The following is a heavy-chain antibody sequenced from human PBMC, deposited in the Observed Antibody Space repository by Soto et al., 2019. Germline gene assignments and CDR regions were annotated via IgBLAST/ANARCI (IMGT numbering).Heavy chain of an antibody. Sequence: EVQLLESGGGLVQPGGSLRLSCAASGFTFSSYAMSWVRQAPGKGLEWVSAISGSGSSTYYADSVKGRFTISRDNSKNTLYLQMHSLSAADTAVYYCARETDRPGSSGIWWLPSLGESLAYWGQGTLVTVSS. J-gene: IGHJ4*02. D-gene: IGHD3-22*01. CDR2: ISGSGSST. CDR1: GFTFSSYA. CDR3: ARETDRPGSSGIWWLPSLGESLAY. V-gene: IGHV3-23*01.